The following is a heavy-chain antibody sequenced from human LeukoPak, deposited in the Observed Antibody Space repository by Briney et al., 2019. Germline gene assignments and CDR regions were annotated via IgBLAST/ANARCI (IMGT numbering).Heavy chain of an antibody. Sequence: MTSETLSLTCAVYGGSFSGYYWSWIRQPPGKGLEWIGEINHSGSTNYNPSLKSRVTISVDTSKNQFSLKLSSVTAADTAVYYRARKPVVTAIRHAFDIWGQGTMVTVSS. CDR1: GGSFSGYY. CDR3: ARKPVVTAIRHAFDI. CDR2: INHSGST. D-gene: IGHD2-21*02. J-gene: IGHJ3*02. V-gene: IGHV4-34*01.